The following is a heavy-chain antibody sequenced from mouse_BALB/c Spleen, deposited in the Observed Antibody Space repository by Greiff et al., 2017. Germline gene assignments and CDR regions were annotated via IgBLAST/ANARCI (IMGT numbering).Heavy chain of an antibody. V-gene: IGHV1-54*03. Sequence: QVQLKQSGAELVRPGTSVKVSCKASGYAFTNYLIEWVKQRPGQGLEWIGVINPGSGGTNYNEKFKGKATLTADKSSSTAYMQLSSLSSDDSAVYFCARGMITTPYFDVWGAGTTVTVSS. CDR1: GYAFTNYL. D-gene: IGHD2-4*01. J-gene: IGHJ1*01. CDR3: ARGMITTPYFDV. CDR2: INPGSGGT.